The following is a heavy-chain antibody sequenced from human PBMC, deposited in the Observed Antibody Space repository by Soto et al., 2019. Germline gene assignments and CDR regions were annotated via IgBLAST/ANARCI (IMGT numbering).Heavy chain of an antibody. CDR2: ISSSSSST. Sequence: GGSLRLSCAASGFIFRDFYMSWIRQVPGKGLEWLSKISSSSSSTDYADSVKGRFTISRDNAKNSLYLQMSSLRAEDTAVYYCARDRGGASIFGGHYGMGVWRRGTTFTVSS. V-gene: IGHV3-11*06. D-gene: IGHD3-3*01. CDR3: ARDRGGASIFGGHYGMGV. J-gene: IGHJ6*02. CDR1: GFIFRDFY.